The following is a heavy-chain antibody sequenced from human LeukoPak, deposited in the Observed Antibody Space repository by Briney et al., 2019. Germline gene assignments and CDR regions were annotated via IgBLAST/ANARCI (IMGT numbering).Heavy chain of an antibody. Sequence: PGGSLRLSCAASGFTFDGYAMHWVRQAPGKGLEWVSGIDWSTRSIGYADSVKGRFTISRDNAKNSLYLQMNSLRAEDTAVYYCARDPGIAAAPYFDYWGQGTLVTVSS. CDR2: IDWSTRSI. D-gene: IGHD6-13*01. J-gene: IGHJ4*02. V-gene: IGHV3-9*01. CDR1: GFTFDGYA. CDR3: ARDPGIAAAPYFDY.